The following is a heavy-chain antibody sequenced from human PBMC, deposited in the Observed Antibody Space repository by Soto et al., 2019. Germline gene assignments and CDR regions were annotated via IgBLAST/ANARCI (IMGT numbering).Heavy chain of an antibody. CDR2: IYWDNDK. J-gene: IGHJ4*02. D-gene: IGHD3-10*01. Sequence: QITLKESGPTLVKPTQTLTLTCSFSGFSLSTTGVGVGWIRQSPGKALEWLAIIYWDNDKRYSPSLKSRVTITKDTSKNQVVLTVPNMDPVDTGTYYCARSLWFGELHWSQGALVTVSS. CDR3: ARSLWFGELH. V-gene: IGHV2-5*02. CDR1: GFSLSTTGVG.